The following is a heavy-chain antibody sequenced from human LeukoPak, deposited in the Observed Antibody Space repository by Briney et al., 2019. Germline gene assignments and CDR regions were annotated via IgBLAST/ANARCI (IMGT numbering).Heavy chain of an antibody. D-gene: IGHD6-19*01. CDR2: IYYSGST. V-gene: IGHV4-61*01. Sequence: SETLSLTCTVSGGSVSSGSYYWSWIRQPPGKGLEWIGYIYYSGSTNYNPSLKSRVTISVDKSKNQFSLKLSSVTAADTAVYYCASSSGWYYFDYWGQGTLVTVSS. CDR3: ASSSGWYYFDY. CDR1: GGSVSSGSYY. J-gene: IGHJ4*02.